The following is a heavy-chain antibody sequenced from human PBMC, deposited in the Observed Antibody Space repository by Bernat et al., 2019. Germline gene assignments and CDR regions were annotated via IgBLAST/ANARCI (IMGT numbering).Heavy chain of an antibody. D-gene: IGHD3-16*01. CDR2: INTNSGGT. V-gene: IGHV1-2*04. CDR3: ASGGRSTSGGDDYFDF. Sequence: QVQMVQSGAEVKKPGASVKVSCKASGYTFTDFYIHWVRQAPGQGLEWMGWINTNSGGTAYAQRYKGWVTMTRDTHITTAYMELSRLSSDDKAVYYCASGGRSTSGGDDYFDFWGQGALVTVSS. CDR1: GYTFTDFY. J-gene: IGHJ4*02.